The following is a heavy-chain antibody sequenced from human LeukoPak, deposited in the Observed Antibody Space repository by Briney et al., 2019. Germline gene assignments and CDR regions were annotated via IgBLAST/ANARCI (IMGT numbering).Heavy chain of an antibody. D-gene: IGHD1-7*01. CDR3: ASNWNYVDPWFDP. CDR1: GYTVTGYY. J-gene: IGHJ5*02. V-gene: IGHV1-2*02. CDR2: INPNSGGT. Sequence: ASVKVSCKASGYTVTGYYMHWVRQAPGQGLEWMGWINPNSGGTNYAQKFQGRVTMTRDTSISTAYMELSRLRSDDTAVYYCASNWNYVDPWFDPWGQGTLVTVSS.